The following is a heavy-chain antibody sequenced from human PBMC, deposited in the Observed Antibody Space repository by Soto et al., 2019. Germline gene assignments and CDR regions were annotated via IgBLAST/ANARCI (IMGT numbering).Heavy chain of an antibody. CDR1: GFSFTNYW. CDR2: IRQDGSDK. Sequence: GGSLRLSCAASGFSFTNYWMSWVRQAPGKGLEWVANIRQDGSDKYYLDSVKGRFTISRDNAKRSLYLQMNSLRAEDTAVYYCARYTLYGLAHDYWGQGTLVTVSS. CDR3: ARYTLYGLAHDY. V-gene: IGHV3-7*03. D-gene: IGHD3-9*01. J-gene: IGHJ4*02.